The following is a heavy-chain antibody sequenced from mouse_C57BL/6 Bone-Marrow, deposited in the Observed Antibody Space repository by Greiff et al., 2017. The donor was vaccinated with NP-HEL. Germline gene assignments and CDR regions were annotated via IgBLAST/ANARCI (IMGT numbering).Heavy chain of an antibody. Sequence: EVKLVESGGGLVQPGGSLKLSCAASGFAFSDYGMAWVRQAPRKGPEWVAFISNLAYSIYYADTVTGRFTISRENAKNTLYLEMSSLRSEDTAMYYCATYDGYPAWFAYWGQGTLVTVSA. J-gene: IGHJ3*01. D-gene: IGHD2-3*01. CDR1: GFAFSDYG. CDR2: ISNLAYSI. CDR3: ATYDGYPAWFAY. V-gene: IGHV5-15*04.